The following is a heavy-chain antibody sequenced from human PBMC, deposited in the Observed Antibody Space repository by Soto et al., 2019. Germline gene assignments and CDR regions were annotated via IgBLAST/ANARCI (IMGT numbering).Heavy chain of an antibody. Sequence: ASETLSLTCTVSGGSISSYYWSWIRQPPGKGLEWIGYMYNTGSTIYNPSLKSRVTISVDTSKNQFSLKLNSVTAADTAVYYCARVQDQTLQPSYYDILTGYYSADYYYGMDVWGQGNTVTVSS. CDR3: ARVQDQTLQPSYYDILTGYYSADYYYGMDV. J-gene: IGHJ6*02. CDR1: GGSISSYY. CDR2: MYNTGST. V-gene: IGHV4-59*01. D-gene: IGHD3-9*01.